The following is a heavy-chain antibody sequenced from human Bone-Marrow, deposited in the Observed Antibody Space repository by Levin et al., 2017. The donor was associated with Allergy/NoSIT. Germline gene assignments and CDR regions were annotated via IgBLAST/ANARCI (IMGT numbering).Heavy chain of an antibody. CDR1: GGSISSYY. CDR2: IYYSGST. J-gene: IGHJ4*02. D-gene: IGHD3-16*02. V-gene: IGHV4-59*01. Sequence: SQTLSLTCTVSGGSISSYYWSWIRQPPGKGLEWIGYIYYSGSTNYNPSLKSRVTISVDTSKNQFSLKLSSVTAADTAVYYCARGFGGVIVIWGQGTLVTVSS. CDR3: ARGFGGVIVI.